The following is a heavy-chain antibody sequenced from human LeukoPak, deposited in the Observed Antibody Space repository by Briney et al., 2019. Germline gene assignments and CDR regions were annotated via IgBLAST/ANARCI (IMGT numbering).Heavy chain of an antibody. CDR2: ISYDGSNK. V-gene: IGHV3-30*18. D-gene: IGHD2-21*01. CDR3: AKFDSKAYFDY. J-gene: IGHJ4*02. Sequence: AGGSLRLSCAASGFTFSSYGMHWVRQAPGKGLEWVAVISYDGSNKYYADSVKGRFTISRDNSKNTLYLQMNSLRAEDTAVYYCAKFDSKAYFDYWGQGTLVTVSS. CDR1: GFTFSSYG.